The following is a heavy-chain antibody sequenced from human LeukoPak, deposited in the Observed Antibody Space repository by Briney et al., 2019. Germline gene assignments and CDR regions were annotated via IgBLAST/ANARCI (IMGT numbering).Heavy chain of an antibody. D-gene: IGHD3-10*01. CDR2: IYCTGST. CDR1: GGSINGYY. Sequence: SETLSLTCTVSGGSINGYYWSWIRQSPGKGLESLGYIYCTGSTNYNPSLKSRVTISLDTSRNQFSLKLNSVTAADTAVYYCAKSNGYGLVDIWGQGTMVTVSS. V-gene: IGHV4-59*12. CDR3: AKSNGYGLVDI. J-gene: IGHJ3*02.